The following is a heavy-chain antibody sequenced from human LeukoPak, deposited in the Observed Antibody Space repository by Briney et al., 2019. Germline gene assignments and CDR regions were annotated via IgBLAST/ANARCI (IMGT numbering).Heavy chain of an antibody. J-gene: IGHJ4*02. CDR2: INHSGST. CDR3: ARERDYDSSGYYRAFDY. Sequence: PSETLSLTCAVYGGSFSGYYWSWIRQPPGKGLEWIGEINHSGSTNYNPSLKSRVTISVDTSKNQFSLRLSSVTAADTAVYYCARERDYDSSGYYRAFDYWGQGTLVTVSS. D-gene: IGHD3-22*01. CDR1: GGSFSGYY. V-gene: IGHV4-34*01.